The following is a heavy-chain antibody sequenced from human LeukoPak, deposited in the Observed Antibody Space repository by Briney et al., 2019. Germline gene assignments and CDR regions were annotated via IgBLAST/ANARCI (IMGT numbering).Heavy chain of an antibody. CDR1: GGTFSSYA. Sequence: SVKVSCKASGGTFSSYAISWVRQAPGQGLEWTGRIIPIFGIANYAQKFQGRVTITADKSTSTAYMELSSLRSEDTAVYYCAGWEGGNSGYYFDYWGQGTLVTVSS. CDR3: AGWEGGNSGYYFDY. CDR2: IIPIFGIA. D-gene: IGHD4-23*01. V-gene: IGHV1-69*04. J-gene: IGHJ4*02.